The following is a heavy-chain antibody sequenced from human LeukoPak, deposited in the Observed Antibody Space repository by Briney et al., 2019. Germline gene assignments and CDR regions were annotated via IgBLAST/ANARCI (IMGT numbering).Heavy chain of an antibody. CDR3: ARDRSYDFWSGYSTPDY. CDR2: ISGSGGST. CDR1: GFTFSSYA. V-gene: IGHV3-23*01. J-gene: IGHJ4*02. D-gene: IGHD3-3*01. Sequence: GGSLRLSCAASGFTFSSYAMSWVRQAPGKGLEWVSAISGSGGSTYYADFVKGRFTISRDNSKNTLYLQMNSLRAEDTAVYYCARDRSYDFWSGYSTPDYWGQGTLVTVSS.